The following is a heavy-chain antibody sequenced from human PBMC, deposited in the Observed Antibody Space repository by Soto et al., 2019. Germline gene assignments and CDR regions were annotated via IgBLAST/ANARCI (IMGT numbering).Heavy chain of an antibody. V-gene: IGHV3-53*01. D-gene: IGHD6-19*01. CDR2: IYSGGST. CDR3: AREPRVAGTSYYYYYYGMDV. J-gene: IGHJ6*02. Sequence: APGKGLEWVSVIYSGGSTYYADSVKDRFTISRDNSKNTLYLQMNSLRAEDTAVYYCAREPRVAGTSYYYYYYGMDVWGQGTTVTVSS.